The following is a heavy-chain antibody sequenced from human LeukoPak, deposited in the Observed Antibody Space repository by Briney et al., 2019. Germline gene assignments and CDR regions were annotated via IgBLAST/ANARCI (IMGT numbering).Heavy chain of an antibody. CDR2: MNPNSGNT. J-gene: IGHJ4*02. V-gene: IGHV1-18*01. CDR3: ARLKSAGSYPLDY. D-gene: IGHD1-26*01. CDR1: GGTFSSYA. Sequence: EASVKVSCKASGGTFSSYAISWVRQAPGQGLEWMGWMNPNSGNTNYAQKVQGRVTMTTDTSTSTAYMELRSLRSDDTAVYYCARLKSAGSYPLDYWGQGTLVTVSS.